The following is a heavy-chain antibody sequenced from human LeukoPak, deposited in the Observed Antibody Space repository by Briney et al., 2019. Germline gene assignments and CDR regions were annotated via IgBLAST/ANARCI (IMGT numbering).Heavy chain of an antibody. CDR1: GYTFTGYD. J-gene: IGHJ4*02. V-gene: IGHV1-2*02. CDR3: ARAGIEYYYDSSGPLDLDY. D-gene: IGHD3-22*01. Sequence: ASVKVSCKASGYTFTGYDMHWVRQAPGQGLEWMGWINPNSGGTNYAQKFQGRVTMTRDTSISTAYMELSRLRSDDTAVYYCARAGIEYYYDSSGPLDLDYWGQGTLVTVSS. CDR2: INPNSGGT.